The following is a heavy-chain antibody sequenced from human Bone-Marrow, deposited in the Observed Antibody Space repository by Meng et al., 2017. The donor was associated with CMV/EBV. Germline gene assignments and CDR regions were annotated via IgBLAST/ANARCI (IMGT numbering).Heavy chain of an antibody. CDR2: IIPIFGTA. CDR1: GYTFTGYY. Sequence: ASVKVSCKASGYTFTGYYIHWVRQAPGQGLEWMGGIIPIFGTANYAQKLQGRVTMTTDTSTSTAYMELRSLRSDDTAVYYCARVRFGLTVFWSGYSVDYWGQGTLVTVSS. J-gene: IGHJ4*02. V-gene: IGHV1-18*04. CDR3: ARVRFGLTVFWSGYSVDY. D-gene: IGHD3-3*01.